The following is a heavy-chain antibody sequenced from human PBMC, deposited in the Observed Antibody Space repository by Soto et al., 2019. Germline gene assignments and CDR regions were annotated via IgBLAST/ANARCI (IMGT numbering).Heavy chain of an antibody. CDR1: GFTFSSYS. D-gene: IGHD6-6*01. Sequence: PGGSLRLSCAASGFTFSSYSMNWVRQAPGKGLEWVSSISSSNSYIYYADSVKGRFTISRDSAKNSLYLQMNSLRAEDTAVYYCAREYLAARQDAFDIWGQGTMVTV. CDR2: ISSSNSYI. V-gene: IGHV3-21*01. J-gene: IGHJ3*02. CDR3: AREYLAARQDAFDI.